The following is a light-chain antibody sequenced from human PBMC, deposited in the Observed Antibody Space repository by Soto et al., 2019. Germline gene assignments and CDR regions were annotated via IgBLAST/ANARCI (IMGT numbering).Light chain of an antibody. CDR2: DVN. CDR3: SSYAGSTTPYV. V-gene: IGLV2-14*01. J-gene: IGLJ1*01. Sequence: QSALTQPASVSGSPGQSITISCTGTRSDVGGYNYVSWYQQHPGKAPKLMIYDVNNRPSGVSNRFSGSKSGNTASLTISGLQAEDEADYYCSSYAGSTTPYVFGTGTKSPS. CDR1: RSDVGGYNY.